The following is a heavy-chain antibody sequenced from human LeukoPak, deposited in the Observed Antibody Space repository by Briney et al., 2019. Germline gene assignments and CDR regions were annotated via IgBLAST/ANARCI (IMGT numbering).Heavy chain of an antibody. V-gene: IGHV3-7*01. Sequence: GGSLRLSCAVYGFTFSNSWMSWVRQAPGKGLEWVAGINKDGSDEYYVDFVKGRFTISRDNAKNSLYLQMNGLRVDDTAVYYCVRDRGYTSYDYWGQGTLVTVSS. D-gene: IGHD5-18*01. CDR1: GFTFSNSW. CDR2: INKDGSDE. CDR3: VRDRGYTSYDY. J-gene: IGHJ4*02.